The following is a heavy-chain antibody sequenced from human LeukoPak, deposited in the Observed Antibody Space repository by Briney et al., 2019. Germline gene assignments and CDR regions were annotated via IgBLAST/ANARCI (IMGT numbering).Heavy chain of an antibody. CDR3: AREGYYYDSSGYEGGYFDY. CDR1: GYTFTSYY. D-gene: IGHD3-22*01. J-gene: IGHJ4*02. V-gene: IGHV1-46*01. CDR2: INPSGGST. Sequence: ASVKVSCKASGYTFTSYYMHWVRPAPGQGLEWMGIINPSGGSTSYAQKFQGRVTMTRDMSTSTVYMELSSLRSEDTAVYYCAREGYYYDSSGYEGGYFDYWGQGTLVTVSS.